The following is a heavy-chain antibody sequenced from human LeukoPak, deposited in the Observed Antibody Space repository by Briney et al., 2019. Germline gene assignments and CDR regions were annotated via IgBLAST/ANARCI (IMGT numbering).Heavy chain of an antibody. D-gene: IGHD3-9*01. V-gene: IGHV3-23*01. CDR2: ISGSGGRT. CDR3: AKDRSGLRYFDWYESPYYYYGMDV. J-gene: IGHJ6*02. CDR1: GFTLRTYA. Sequence: GGSLRLSCAASGFTLRTYAMNWARQAPGKGLEWVSTISGSGGRTFYADSVKGRFTISRDNSNNTVYLQMKTLRAEDTAVYFCAKDRSGLRYFDWYESPYYYYGMDVWGQGTTVTVSS.